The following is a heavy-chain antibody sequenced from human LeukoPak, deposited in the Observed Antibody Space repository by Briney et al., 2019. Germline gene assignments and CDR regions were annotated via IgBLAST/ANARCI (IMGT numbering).Heavy chain of an antibody. CDR3: ARGRGKVSGTFYNPFDY. V-gene: IGHV1-8*02. CDR1: GYTLTSYG. Sequence: GASVKVSCKASGYTLTSYGISWVRQATGQGLEWMGWMNPNSGNTDYAQKFRGRVTMTRNTSISTAYMELSSLRSEDTAVYYCARGRGKVSGTFYNPFDYWGQGTLVTVSS. D-gene: IGHD3-10*01. CDR2: MNPNSGNT. J-gene: IGHJ4*02.